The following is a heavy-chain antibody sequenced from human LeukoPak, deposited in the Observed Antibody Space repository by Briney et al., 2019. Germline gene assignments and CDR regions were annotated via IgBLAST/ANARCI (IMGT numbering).Heavy chain of an antibody. Sequence: PGGSLRLSCAASGFTFSRYSMNWVRQAPGKGLEWVSSISSSSSYIYYADSVKGRFTISRDNAKNSLYLQMNSLRAEDTAVYYCARTYCSSTSCYTVWFDPWGQGTLVTVSS. J-gene: IGHJ5*02. CDR3: ARTYCSSTSCYTVWFDP. CDR1: GFTFSRYS. CDR2: ISSSSSYI. V-gene: IGHV3-21*01. D-gene: IGHD2-2*02.